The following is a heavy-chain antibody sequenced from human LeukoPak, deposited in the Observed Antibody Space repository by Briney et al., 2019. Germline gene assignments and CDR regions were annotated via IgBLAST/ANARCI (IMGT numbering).Heavy chain of an antibody. V-gene: IGHV3-21*01. D-gene: IGHD2-2*01. Sequence: GWPLRFSSAAAGSSFSDYAIDWLHKAREKRLERVSAIRSNSAYIFYAESVEGRFTISRDNAKSSVSLQMNSLRDDDTAVYYCARIFRYQLVDYYALDVWGQGTTVTVSS. J-gene: IGHJ6*02. CDR2: IRSNSAYI. CDR3: ARIFRYQLVDYYALDV. CDR1: GSSFSDYA.